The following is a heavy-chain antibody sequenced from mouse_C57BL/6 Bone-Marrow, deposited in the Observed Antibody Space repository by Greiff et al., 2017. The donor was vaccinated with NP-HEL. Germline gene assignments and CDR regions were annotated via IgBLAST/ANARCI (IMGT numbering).Heavy chain of an antibody. CDR1: GYTFTSYW. J-gene: IGHJ1*03. V-gene: IGHV1-55*01. Sequence: QVQLQQPGAELVKPGASVKMSCKASGYTFTSYWITWVKQRPGQGLEWIGDIYPGSGSTNYNEKFKSKATLTVDTSSSPAYMQLSSLTSEDSAVYYCALITTVVAPSYWYFDVWGTGTTVTVSS. CDR2: IYPGSGST. D-gene: IGHD1-1*01. CDR3: ALITTVVAPSYWYFDV.